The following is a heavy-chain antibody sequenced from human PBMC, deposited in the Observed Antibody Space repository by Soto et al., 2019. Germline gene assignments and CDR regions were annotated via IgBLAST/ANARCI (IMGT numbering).Heavy chain of an antibody. Sequence: SVKVSCKASGGTFSSYTISWVRQAPGQGLEWMGKIIPILGIANYAQKFQGRVTITADKSTSTAYMELSSLRSEDTAVYYCARGYCSSTSCLGVTDHYYYMDVWGKGTTVTVSS. D-gene: IGHD2-2*01. CDR1: GGTFSSYT. CDR3: ARGYCSSTSCLGVTDHYYYMDV. V-gene: IGHV1-69*02. J-gene: IGHJ6*03. CDR2: IIPILGIA.